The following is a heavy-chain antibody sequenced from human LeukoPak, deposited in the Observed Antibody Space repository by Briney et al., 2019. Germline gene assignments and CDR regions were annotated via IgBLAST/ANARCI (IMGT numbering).Heavy chain of an antibody. CDR2: VYYSGST. V-gene: IGHV4-59*12. D-gene: IGHD3-22*01. Sequence: SETLSLTCTVSGGSMSSYYWTWIRQPPGKGLEWIGYVYYSGSTNYNPSPKSRVTISVKTSKNQFSLKLSSVTAADTAVYYCARVTGYMIEDYFDYWGQGTLVTVSS. J-gene: IGHJ4*02. CDR3: ARVTGYMIEDYFDY. CDR1: GGSMSSYY.